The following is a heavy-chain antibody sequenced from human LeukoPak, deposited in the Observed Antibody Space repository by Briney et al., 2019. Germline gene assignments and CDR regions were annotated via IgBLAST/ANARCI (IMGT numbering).Heavy chain of an antibody. CDR2: IIPIFGTA. D-gene: IGHD1-26*01. V-gene: IGHV1-69*13. Sequence: ASVKVSCKASGYTFTSYDISWVRQAPGQGLEWMGGIIPIFGTANYAQKFQGRVTITADESTSTAYMELSSLRSEDTAVYYCAGDRSGSYDYWGQGTLVTVSS. CDR3: AGDRSGSYDY. J-gene: IGHJ4*02. CDR1: GYTFTSYD.